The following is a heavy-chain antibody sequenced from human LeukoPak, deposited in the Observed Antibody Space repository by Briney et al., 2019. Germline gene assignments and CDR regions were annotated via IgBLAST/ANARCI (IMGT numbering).Heavy chain of an antibody. CDR1: GGTFSSYA. D-gene: IGHD5-12*01. V-gene: IGHV1-69*04. Sequence: ASVKVSCKASGGTFSSYATSWVRQAPGQGLEWMGRIIPILGIANYAQKFQGRVTITADKSTSTAYMELSSLRSEDTAVYYCARFNGYETETVDYWGQGTLVTVSS. CDR3: ARFNGYETETVDY. J-gene: IGHJ4*02. CDR2: IIPILGIA.